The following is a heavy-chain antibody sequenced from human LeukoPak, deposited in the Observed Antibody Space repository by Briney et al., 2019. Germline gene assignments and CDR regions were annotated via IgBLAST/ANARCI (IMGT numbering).Heavy chain of an antibody. J-gene: IGHJ4*02. Sequence: GGSLRLSCAASGFTFSSYWMSWVRQAPGKGLEWVANIKQDGSEKYYVDSVKGRLTISRDNAKNSLYLQMNSLRAEDTAVYYCARAYYYDSSGYGFDYWGQGTLVTVSS. CDR1: GFTFSSYW. V-gene: IGHV3-7*04. CDR3: ARAYYYDSSGYGFDY. CDR2: IKQDGSEK. D-gene: IGHD3-22*01.